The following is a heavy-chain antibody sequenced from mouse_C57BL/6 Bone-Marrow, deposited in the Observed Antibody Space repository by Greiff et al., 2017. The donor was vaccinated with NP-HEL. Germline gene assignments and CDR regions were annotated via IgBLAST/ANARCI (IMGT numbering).Heavy chain of an antibody. CDR3: ARGVLPYYFDY. V-gene: IGHV1-64*01. CDR1: GYTFTSYW. D-gene: IGHD1-1*01. J-gene: IGHJ2*01. CDR2: IHPNSGST. Sequence: QVQLKQPGAELVKPGASVKLSCKASGYTFTSYWMHWVKQRPGQGLEWIGMIHPNSGSTNYNEKFKSKATLNVDKSSSTAYMQLSSLTSEDSAVYDCARGVLPYYFDYWGQGTTLTVSS.